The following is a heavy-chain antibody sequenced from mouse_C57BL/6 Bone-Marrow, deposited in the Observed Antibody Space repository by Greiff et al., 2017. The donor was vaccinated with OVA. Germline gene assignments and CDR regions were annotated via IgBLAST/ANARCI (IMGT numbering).Heavy chain of an antibody. Sequence: VQLQQSGPELVKPGASVKLSCKASGYSFTGYYMNWVKQSPEKSLEWIGEINPSTGGTTYNQKFKAKATLTVDKSSSTAYMQLKSLTSEDSAVYYCARCRTAQAKAWFAYWGQGTLVTVSA. D-gene: IGHD3-2*02. CDR2: INPSTGGT. CDR1: GYSFTGYY. J-gene: IGHJ3*01. CDR3: ARCRTAQAKAWFAY. V-gene: IGHV1-42*01.